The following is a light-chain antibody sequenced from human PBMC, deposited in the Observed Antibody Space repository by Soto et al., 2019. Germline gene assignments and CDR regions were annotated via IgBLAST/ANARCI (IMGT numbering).Light chain of an antibody. CDR2: GAS. CDR1: QSVSSSY. V-gene: IGKV3-20*01. CDR3: QQYGSSPT. Sequence: ELVLTQSPGTLSLSPGERATLSCRASQSVSSSYLAWYQQKPGQAPRLLIYGASSRATGIPDRFSGSGSGTDFTLTISRLEPEDFAVYYCQQYGSSPTFGGGT. J-gene: IGKJ4*01.